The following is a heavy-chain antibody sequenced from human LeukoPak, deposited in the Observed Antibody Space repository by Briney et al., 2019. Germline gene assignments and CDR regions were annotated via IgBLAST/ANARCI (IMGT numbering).Heavy chain of an antibody. J-gene: IGHJ4*02. V-gene: IGHV3-30*02. CDR3: AKDCGYSGYDFRGDLDY. D-gene: IGHD5-12*01. CDR1: GFTFSSYG. CDR2: IRYDGSNK. Sequence: GRSLRLSCAASGFTFSSYGMHWVRQAPGKGLEWVAFIRYDGSNKYYADSVKGRFTISRDNSKNTLYLQMNSLRAEDTAVYYCAKDCGYSGYDFRGDLDYWGQGTLVTVSS.